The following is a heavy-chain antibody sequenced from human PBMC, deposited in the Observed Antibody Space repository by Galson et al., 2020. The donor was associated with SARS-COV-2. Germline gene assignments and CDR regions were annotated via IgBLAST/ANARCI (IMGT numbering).Heavy chain of an antibody. V-gene: IGHV3-66*01. D-gene: IGHD1-26*01. Sequence: GGSLRLSCAGSGFSVSSTCMNWVRPAPGKGLEWVSALHNPGSTYYADTVKGRFTISRDNSKNTLYLQMNSLRVEDTAVYQCTRDCCSGSYYGYWGRGTLVTVSS. CDR2: LHNPGST. J-gene: IGHJ4*02. CDR1: GFSVSSTC. CDR3: TRDCCSGSYYGY.